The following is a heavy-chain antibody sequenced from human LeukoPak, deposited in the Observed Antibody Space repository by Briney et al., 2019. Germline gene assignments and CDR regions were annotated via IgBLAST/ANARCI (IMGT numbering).Heavy chain of an antibody. CDR2: IYYSGST. CDR1: GGSISSYY. D-gene: IGHD3-9*01. J-gene: IGHJ3*02. CDR3: ARDLEGYDILTGYSDAFDI. V-gene: IGHV4-59*01. Sequence: SETMSLTCTVSGGSISSYYWSWIRQPPGKGLEWIGYIYYSGSTNYNPSLKRRVTISVDTSKNQFSLKLSSVTAADTAVYYCARDLEGYDILTGYSDAFDIWGQGTMVTVSS.